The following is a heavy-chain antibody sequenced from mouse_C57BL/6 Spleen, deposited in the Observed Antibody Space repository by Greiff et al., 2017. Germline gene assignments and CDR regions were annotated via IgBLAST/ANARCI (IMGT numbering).Heavy chain of an antibody. Sequence: VQVVESGAELVKPGASVKLSCKASGYTFTEYTIHWVKQRSGQGLEWIGWFYPGSGSIKYNEKFKDKATLTADKSSSTVDMELSRLTSEDSAVYFGARHEDRGVNSHFDYWGQGTTLTVSS. V-gene: IGHV1-62-2*01. CDR3: ARHEDRGVNSHFDY. J-gene: IGHJ2*01. CDR1: GYTFTEYT. D-gene: IGHD4-1*02. CDR2: FYPGSGSI.